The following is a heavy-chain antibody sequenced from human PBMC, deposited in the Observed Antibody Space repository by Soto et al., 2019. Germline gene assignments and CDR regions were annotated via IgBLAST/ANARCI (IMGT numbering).Heavy chain of an antibody. CDR2: ISRSSTGI. J-gene: IGHJ6*02. D-gene: IGHD3-10*01. CDR1: GFTFSLYS. V-gene: IGHV3-48*02. CDR3: ASAVTGGLDV. Sequence: EVQLVESGGGLVQPGGSLRLSCAASGFTFSLYSMSSVRQAPGKGREWVSYISRSSTGIHYADSVKGRFTISRDDATNSMHLQMNSLRDGDTAVYYCASAVTGGLDVWGQGTKVSISS.